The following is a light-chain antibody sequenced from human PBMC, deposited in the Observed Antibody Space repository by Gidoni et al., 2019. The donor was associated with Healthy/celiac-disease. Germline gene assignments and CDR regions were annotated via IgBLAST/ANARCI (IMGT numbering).Light chain of an antibody. CDR2: EGS. CDR1: SSNVGSYNL. V-gene: IGLV2-23*03. J-gene: IGLJ3*02. Sequence: QSALTQPASVSVSPGQSITISCTGTSSNVGSYNLVSWYQQHPGKAPKLMIYEGSKRPSGVSNRFSGSKSGNTASLTISGLQAEDEADYYCCSYAGSSTFGVFGGGTKLT. CDR3: CSYAGSSTFGV.